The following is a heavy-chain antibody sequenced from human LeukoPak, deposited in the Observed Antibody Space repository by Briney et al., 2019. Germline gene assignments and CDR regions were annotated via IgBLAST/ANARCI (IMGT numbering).Heavy chain of an antibody. V-gene: IGHV1-69*05. Sequence: SVEVSCKASGGTFSSYAISWVRQAPGQGLEWIGGIIPIFGTANYAQKFQGRVTITTDESTSTAYMELSSLRSEDTAVYYCARGWDVEMATIGDAFDIWGQGTMVTVSS. D-gene: IGHD5-24*01. J-gene: IGHJ3*02. CDR1: GGTFSSYA. CDR2: IIPIFGTA. CDR3: ARGWDVEMATIGDAFDI.